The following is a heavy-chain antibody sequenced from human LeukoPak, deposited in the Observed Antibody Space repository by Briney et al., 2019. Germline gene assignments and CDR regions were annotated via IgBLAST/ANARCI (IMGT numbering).Heavy chain of an antibody. V-gene: IGHV3-74*03. J-gene: IGHJ4*02. CDR1: GFTLTNHW. CDR3: TRDRALSFDY. Sequence: GGSLRLSCAVSGFTLTNHWMHWVRQAPGEGLVWVSHIDNDGSFTTYADSVKGRFTISRDNAKNTLYLQMNSLRVEDTAVYYCTRDRALSFDYWGQGTLVTVSS. D-gene: IGHD3-10*01. CDR2: IDNDGSFT.